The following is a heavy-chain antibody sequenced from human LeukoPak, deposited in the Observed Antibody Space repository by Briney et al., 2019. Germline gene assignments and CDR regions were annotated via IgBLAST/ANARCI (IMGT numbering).Heavy chain of an antibody. Sequence: GGSLRLSCAASGFTFSSYSMNWARQAPGKGLEWVSSISSSSSYIYYADSVKGRFTISRDNAKNSLYLQMNSLRAEDTAVYYCARDVPYCSSASCPFDYWGQGTLVTVSS. V-gene: IGHV3-21*01. CDR3: ARDVPYCSSASCPFDY. J-gene: IGHJ4*02. CDR2: ISSSSSYI. D-gene: IGHD2-2*01. CDR1: GFTFSSYS.